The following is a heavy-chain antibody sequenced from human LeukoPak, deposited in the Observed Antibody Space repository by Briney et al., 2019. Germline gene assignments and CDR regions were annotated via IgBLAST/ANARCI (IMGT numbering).Heavy chain of an antibody. CDR2: ITTSGSYM. CDR1: GFTFSSYE. CDR3: AREDPSLNDAFDI. V-gene: IGHV3-21*01. Sequence: PGGSLRLSCAGSGFTFSSYEMNWVRQAPGKGLEWVSSITTSGSYMYYGDSLKGRFTISRDNAKNSLFLQMNSLRAEDTAVYYCAREDPSLNDAFDIWGQGTMVTVSS. J-gene: IGHJ3*02.